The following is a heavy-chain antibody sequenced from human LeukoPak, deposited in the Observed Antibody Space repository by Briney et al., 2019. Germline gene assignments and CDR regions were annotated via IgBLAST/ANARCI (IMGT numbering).Heavy chain of an antibody. D-gene: IGHD4-11*01. CDR3: ARVLTRSYSDYNWFDP. J-gene: IGHJ5*02. CDR1: GGSISSYY. CDR2: IYYSGST. Sequence: SETLSLTCTVSGGSISSYYWSWIRQPPGKGLEWIGYIYYSGSTNYNPSLKSRVTISVDTSKNQFSLKLSSVTAADTAVYYCARVLTRSYSDYNWFDPWGQGTLVTVSS. V-gene: IGHV4-59*01.